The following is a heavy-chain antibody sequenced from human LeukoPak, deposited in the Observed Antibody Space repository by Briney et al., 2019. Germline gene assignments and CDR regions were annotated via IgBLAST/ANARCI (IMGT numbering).Heavy chain of an antibody. CDR2: ISGSGGRT. CDR1: GFTFSSYA. D-gene: IGHD3-16*02. CDR3: AKDGVILAPGVYWYMDV. Sequence: PGGSLRLSCAASGFTFSSYAMSWVRQAPGKGLEWVSAISGSGGRTYYADSVKGRFTISRDNSKNTLYLQMNSLTAEDTAVFYCAKDGVILAPGVYWYMDVWGRGTTVTVSS. J-gene: IGHJ6*03. V-gene: IGHV3-23*01.